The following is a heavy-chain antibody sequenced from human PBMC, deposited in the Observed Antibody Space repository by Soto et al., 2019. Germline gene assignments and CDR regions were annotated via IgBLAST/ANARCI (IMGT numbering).Heavy chain of an antibody. CDR2: ISAYNGNT. D-gene: IGHD6-19*01. CDR1: GYTFTSYG. CDR3: ARDPGIAVAGTLDDY. Sequence: GASVKVSCKASGYTFTSYGISWVRQAPGQGLEWMGWISAYNGNTNYAQKLQGRVTMTTDTSTSTAYMELRSLRSDDTAVYYCARDPGIAVAGTLDDYWGQGTLVTVSS. J-gene: IGHJ4*02. V-gene: IGHV1-18*01.